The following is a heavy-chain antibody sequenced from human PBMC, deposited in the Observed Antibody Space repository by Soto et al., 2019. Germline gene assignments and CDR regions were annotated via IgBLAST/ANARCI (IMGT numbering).Heavy chain of an antibody. CDR2: IIPIFPTP. CDR1: GGSFRTNA. V-gene: IGHV1-69*12. D-gene: IGHD1-26*01. CDR3: VREKDRQQSGGNYYAIVDG. Sequence: QVQLVQSGAEVKKPGSSVKISCKASGGSFRTNAFSWVRQAPGQGLEWMGGIIPIFPTPDYAQKFQGRVTITADESTTTTYMEQSRMRPDDTAPYCCVREKDRQQSGGNYYAIVDGWGQGKRVNVPS. J-gene: IGHJ6*01.